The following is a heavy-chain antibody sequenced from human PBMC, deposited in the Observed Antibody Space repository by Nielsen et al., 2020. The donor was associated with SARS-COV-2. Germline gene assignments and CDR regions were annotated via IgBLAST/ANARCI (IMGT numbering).Heavy chain of an antibody. V-gene: IGHV3-7*01. CDR1: GFTFSSYW. CDR3: SRRGTLGSGFAFDY. CDR2: IKQDGSEK. J-gene: IGHJ4*02. D-gene: IGHD6-19*01. Sequence: GESLKISCAASGFTFSSYWMSWVRQAPGKGLEWVANIKQDGSEKYYVDSVKGRFTISRDNAKSTLYLQMNSLRAEDTAVYYCSRRGTLGSGFAFDYWGQGTLVTVSS.